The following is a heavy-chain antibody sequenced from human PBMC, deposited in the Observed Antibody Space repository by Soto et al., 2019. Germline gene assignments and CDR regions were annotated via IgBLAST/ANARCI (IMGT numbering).Heavy chain of an antibody. CDR2: ISAYNGNT. J-gene: IGHJ1*01. Sequence: ASVKVSCKASGYTFTSYGISWVPQAPGQGLEWMGWISAYNGNTNYAQKLQGRVTMTTDTSTSTAYMELRSLRSDDTAVYYCARAPAGGYCSSTSCDAEYFQHWGQGTLVTVSS. CDR3: ARAPAGGYCSSTSCDAEYFQH. V-gene: IGHV1-18*01. D-gene: IGHD2-2*01. CDR1: GYTFTSYG.